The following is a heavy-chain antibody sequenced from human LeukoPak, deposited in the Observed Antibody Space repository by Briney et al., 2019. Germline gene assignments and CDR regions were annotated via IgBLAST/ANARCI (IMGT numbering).Heavy chain of an antibody. Sequence: GRSLRLSCAASGFTFDDYAMHWVRQAPGKGLEWVSGISWNSGSIGYADSVKGRFTISRDNAKNSLYLQMNSLRAEDTALYYCAKHSVYGSGSYYNSDAFDIWGQGKMGTVSS. J-gene: IGHJ3*02. D-gene: IGHD3-10*01. V-gene: IGHV3-9*01. CDR3: AKHSVYGSGSYYNSDAFDI. CDR2: ISWNSGSI. CDR1: GFTFDDYA.